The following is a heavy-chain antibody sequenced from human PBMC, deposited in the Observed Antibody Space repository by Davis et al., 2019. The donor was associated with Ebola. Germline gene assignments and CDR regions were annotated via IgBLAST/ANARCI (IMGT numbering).Heavy chain of an antibody. CDR3: AKDPGLLWFGEWDY. J-gene: IGHJ4*02. CDR1: GFTFSSYA. D-gene: IGHD3-10*01. V-gene: IGHV3-23*01. CDR2: ISGSGGST. Sequence: GSLRLSCAASGFTFSSYAMSWVRQAPGKGLEWVSAISGSGGSTYYADSVKGRFTISRDNSKNTLYLQMNSLRAEDTAVYYCAKDPGLLWFGEWDYWGQGTLVTVSS.